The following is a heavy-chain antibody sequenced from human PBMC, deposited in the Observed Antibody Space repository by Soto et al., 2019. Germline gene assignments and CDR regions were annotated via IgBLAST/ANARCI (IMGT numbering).Heavy chain of an antibody. Sequence: SETLSRTCTVSGASISSSCWSWIRQSAWEGLEWVGYVYYTGSTTYNTSLKSRVTISVDPSKNTFSLKLSSVTAADTAVYYCARGYYDSSGQYDTSDICGQGTMVT. D-gene: IGHD3-22*01. CDR2: VYYTGST. J-gene: IGHJ3*02. CDR3: ARGYYDSSGQYDTSDI. CDR1: GASISSSC. V-gene: IGHV4-59*01.